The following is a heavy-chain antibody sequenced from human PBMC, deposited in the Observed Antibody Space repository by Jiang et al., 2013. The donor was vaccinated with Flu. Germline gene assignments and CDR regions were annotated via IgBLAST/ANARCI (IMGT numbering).Heavy chain of an antibody. J-gene: IGHJ3*02. CDR2: LHHSGTT. CDR1: GYSLASGLY. CDR3: ARTLPTSVVTPDAFDI. V-gene: IGHV4-38-2*01. D-gene: IGHD4-23*01. Sequence: GLVKPSETLFLTCSVSGYSLASGLYWGWVRQPPGKGLEWIGSLHHSGTTYYNPSLKSRVTISVDTSKNQFSLRLSSVTAADTAVYYCARTLPTSVVTPDAFDIWGQGTMVTISS.